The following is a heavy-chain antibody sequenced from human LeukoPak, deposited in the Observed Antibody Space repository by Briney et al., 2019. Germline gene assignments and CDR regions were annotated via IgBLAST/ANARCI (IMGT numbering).Heavy chain of an antibody. Sequence: SETLSLTCTVSGGSISSGDYYWSWIRRPPGKGLEWIGYIYYSGSTYYNPSLESRVTISVDTSKNQFSLKLSSVTAADTAVYYCARDGEMASGWGQGTLVTVSS. CDR2: IYYSGST. CDR3: ARDGEMASG. D-gene: IGHD5-24*01. J-gene: IGHJ4*02. CDR1: GGSISSGDYY. V-gene: IGHV4-30-4*01.